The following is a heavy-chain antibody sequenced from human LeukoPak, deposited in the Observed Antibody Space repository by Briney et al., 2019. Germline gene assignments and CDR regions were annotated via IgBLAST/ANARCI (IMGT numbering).Heavy chain of an antibody. V-gene: IGHV1-46*01. CDR2: INPSGGST. J-gene: IGHJ4*02. Sequence: ASVKVSCKASGYTFTSYYMHWVRQAPGQGLEWMGIINPSGGSTSYALKFQGRVTMTRDMSTSTVYMELSSLRSEDTAVYYCARDNLDYYDSSGAALDYWGQGTLVTVSS. CDR3: ARDNLDYYDSSGAALDY. D-gene: IGHD3-22*01. CDR1: GYTFTSYY.